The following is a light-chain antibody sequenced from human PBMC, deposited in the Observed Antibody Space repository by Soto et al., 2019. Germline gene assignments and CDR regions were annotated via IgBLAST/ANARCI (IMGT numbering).Light chain of an antibody. CDR3: MQGTHWPPT. CDR1: QSLVYSDGNAY. CDR2: RVS. J-gene: IGKJ1*01. V-gene: IGKV2-30*01. Sequence: DVVMTQSPLSLPVALGQPASISCRSSQSLVYSDGNAYLTWFQQRPGQSPRRLIYRVSNRDSGVPDRFSGSGSGTDFTLKISRVEAEDVDVYYCMQGTHWPPTFGRGTKVEIK.